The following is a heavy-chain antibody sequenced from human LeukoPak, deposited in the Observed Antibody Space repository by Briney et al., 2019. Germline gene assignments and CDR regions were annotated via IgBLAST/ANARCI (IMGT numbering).Heavy chain of an antibody. D-gene: IGHD1-7*01. Sequence: SVNVSCKASGFTFTSSAVQWVRQARGQRLEWIGWIVVGSGNTNYAQKFQERVTITRDMSTSTAYMELSSLGSEDTAVYYCAADRYNWNYVANYWGQGTLVTVSS. CDR3: AADRYNWNYVANY. CDR1: GFTFTSSA. J-gene: IGHJ4*02. CDR2: IVVGSGNT. V-gene: IGHV1-58*01.